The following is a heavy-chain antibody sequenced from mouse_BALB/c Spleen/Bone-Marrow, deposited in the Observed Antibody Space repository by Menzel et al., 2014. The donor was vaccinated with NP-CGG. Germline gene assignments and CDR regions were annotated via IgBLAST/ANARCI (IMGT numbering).Heavy chain of an antibody. Sequence: VQLVEPGAELVMPGASVKMSCKASGHTFTDYWMHWVKQRPGQGLEWIGAIDTSDSYTSYNQKFKGKATLTVDESSSTAYMQLSSLTSEDSAVYYCARSDYRFDPLPYWGQGTLVTVSA. D-gene: IGHD2-14*01. CDR3: ARSDYRFDPLPY. CDR2: IDTSDSYT. V-gene: IGHV1-69*01. CDR1: GHTFTDYW. J-gene: IGHJ3*01.